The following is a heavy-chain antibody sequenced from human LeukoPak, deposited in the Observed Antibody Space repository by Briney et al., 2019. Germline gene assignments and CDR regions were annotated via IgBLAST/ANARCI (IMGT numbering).Heavy chain of an antibody. CDR1: GFPFSIYW. Sequence: GGSPRLSCAASGFPFSIYWMTWVRQALGKGLEWVANIKPDGSEKYYVDSAKGRFTISRDNAKNSLYLQMNSLRAEDTAVYYCVRGSSGTVVRGVSWAWFDPWGQGTLVSVSS. J-gene: IGHJ5*02. CDR3: VRGSSGTVVRGVSWAWFDP. D-gene: IGHD3-10*01. V-gene: IGHV3-7*05. CDR2: IKPDGSEK.